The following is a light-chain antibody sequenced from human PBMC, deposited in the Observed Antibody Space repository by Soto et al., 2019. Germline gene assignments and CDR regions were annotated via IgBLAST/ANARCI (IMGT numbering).Light chain of an antibody. CDR1: QSVSSY. V-gene: IGKV3-11*01. CDR2: DVS. CDR3: QQRSSWPWT. Sequence: EIVLTQSPSTLSLSPGERATLSCRASQSVSSYLAWYQQKPGQAPRLLMYDVSNRATGIPASFSGSGSGTDFTLTITSIKPEDFAVSYCQQRSSWPWTFGQGTKLEIK. J-gene: IGKJ1*01.